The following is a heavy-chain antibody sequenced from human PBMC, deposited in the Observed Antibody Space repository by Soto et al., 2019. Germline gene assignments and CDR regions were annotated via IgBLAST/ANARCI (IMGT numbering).Heavy chain of an antibody. Sequence: QITLKESGPTLVKPTQTLTLTCTFSGFSLSTNGVGVGWIRQPPGKALEWLVFIYWDDDKRYSPSLNSRLTITKDTXINXVXPTMTTMDPVDTATYYCAHRVVPATQYNWHGGHFDYWGQGILVTVSS. J-gene: IGHJ4*02. CDR3: AHRVVPATQYNWHGGHFDY. CDR2: IYWDDDK. D-gene: IGHD2-15*01. CDR1: GFSLSTNGVG. V-gene: IGHV2-5*02.